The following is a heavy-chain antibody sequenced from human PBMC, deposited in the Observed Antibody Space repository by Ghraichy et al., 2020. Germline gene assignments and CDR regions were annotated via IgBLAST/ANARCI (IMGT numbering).Heavy chain of an antibody. CDR1: GGSFSGYY. Sequence: SETLSLTCAVYGGSFSGYYWSWIRQPPGKGLEWIGEINHSGSTNYNPSLKSRVTISVDTSKNQFSLKLSSVTAADTAVYYCARVIFGVVIGFPPNLRDQYYYYYMDVWGKGTTVTVSS. D-gene: IGHD3-3*01. CDR3: ARVIFGVVIGFPPNLRDQYYYYYMDV. CDR2: INHSGST. J-gene: IGHJ6*03. V-gene: IGHV4-34*01.